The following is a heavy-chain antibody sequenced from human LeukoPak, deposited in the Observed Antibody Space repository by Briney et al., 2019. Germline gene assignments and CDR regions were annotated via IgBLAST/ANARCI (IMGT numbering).Heavy chain of an antibody. CDR2: IYYGGST. CDR3: ARFWDDAFDI. J-gene: IGHJ3*02. V-gene: IGHV4-59*01. Sequence: PSETLSLTCTVSGGSISSYYWSWIRQPPGKGLEWIGYIYYGGSTNYNPSLKSRVTISVDTSKNQFSLKLSSVTAADTAVYYCARFWDDAFDIWGQGTMVTVSS. CDR1: GGSISSYY. D-gene: IGHD1-26*01.